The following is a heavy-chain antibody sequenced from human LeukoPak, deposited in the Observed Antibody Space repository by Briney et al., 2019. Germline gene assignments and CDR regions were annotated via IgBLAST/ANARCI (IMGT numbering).Heavy chain of an antibody. CDR3: ASPYYDILTGYYS. CDR2: IYYSGST. Sequence: SETLSLTCAVSGGSISSYYWNWIRQPPGKGLEWIAYIYYSGSTNYNPSLKSRVTISVDTSKNQFSLKLSSVTAADTAVYYCASPYYDILTGYYSWGQGTLVTVSS. D-gene: IGHD3-9*01. CDR1: GGSISSYY. J-gene: IGHJ4*02. V-gene: IGHV4-59*12.